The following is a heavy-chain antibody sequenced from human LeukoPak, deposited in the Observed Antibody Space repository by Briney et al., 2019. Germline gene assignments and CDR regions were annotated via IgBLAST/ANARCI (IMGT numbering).Heavy chain of an antibody. CDR2: ISVASIT. Sequence: GGSLRLSCAASGLAFSSYAMNWVRQPPGKGLEWVSTISVASITFYTDSGKGRFTISRHNSRNTVYLQMTSLRADDTAVYYCADYGVSGVRNNFYWGQGTLVTVSS. D-gene: IGHD3-3*01. CDR3: ADYGVSGVRNNFY. CDR1: GLAFSSYA. V-gene: IGHV3-23*01. J-gene: IGHJ4*02.